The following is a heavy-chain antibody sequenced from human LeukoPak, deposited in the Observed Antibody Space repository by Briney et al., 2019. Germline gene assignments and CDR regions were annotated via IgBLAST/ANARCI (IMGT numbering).Heavy chain of an antibody. V-gene: IGHV4-59*12. Sequence: SETLSLTCTVSGGSISSYYWSWIRQPPGKGLEWIGYIYYSGSTNYNPSLKSRVTISVDTSKNQFSLKLSSVTAADTAVYYCANSRRGGLDYWGQGTLVTVSS. J-gene: IGHJ4*02. CDR3: ANSRRGGLDY. D-gene: IGHD3-10*01. CDR2: IYYSGST. CDR1: GGSISSYY.